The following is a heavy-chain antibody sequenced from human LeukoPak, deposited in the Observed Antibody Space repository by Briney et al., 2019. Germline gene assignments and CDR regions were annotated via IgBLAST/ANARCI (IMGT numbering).Heavy chain of an antibody. CDR2: ISAYNGNT. V-gene: IGHV1-18*01. D-gene: IGHD2-15*01. J-gene: IGHJ5*02. Sequence: ASVKVSCKASGYTFTSYGISWVRQAPAQGLEWMGWISAYNGNTNYAQKLQGRVTMTTDTSTSTAYMELRSLRSDDTAVYYCARSPHYCSGGSCYTKGWFDPWGQGTLVTVSS. CDR1: GYTFTSYG. CDR3: ARSPHYCSGGSCYTKGWFDP.